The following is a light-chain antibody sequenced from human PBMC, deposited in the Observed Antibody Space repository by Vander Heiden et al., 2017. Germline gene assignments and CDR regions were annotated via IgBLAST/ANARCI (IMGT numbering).Light chain of an antibody. CDR2: AAS. V-gene: IGKV1-8*01. CDR1: QGISSY. J-gene: IGKJ1*01. Sequence: AILLTQSPSSFSASTGDRVTITCRASQGISSYLAWYQQKPGKAPKLLIYAASTLQSGVPSRFSGSGSGTDFTLTISSLQSEDFATYYCQQYYSYPLVAFGPGTKVEIK. CDR3: QQYYSYPLVA.